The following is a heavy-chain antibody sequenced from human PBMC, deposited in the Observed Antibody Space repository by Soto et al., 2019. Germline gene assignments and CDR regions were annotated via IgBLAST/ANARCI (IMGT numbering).Heavy chain of an antibody. D-gene: IGHD6-13*01. Sequence: QVQLVQSGAEVKKPGASVKVSCKASGYTFTSYGISWVRQAPGQGLEWMGWISAYNGNTNYAQKPQGRLIITTDPSTSTAYMELRSLRSDDTAVYYCARVIASAADFDYWGQGTLVTVSS. V-gene: IGHV1-18*01. J-gene: IGHJ4*02. CDR2: ISAYNGNT. CDR3: ARVIASAADFDY. CDR1: GYTFTSYG.